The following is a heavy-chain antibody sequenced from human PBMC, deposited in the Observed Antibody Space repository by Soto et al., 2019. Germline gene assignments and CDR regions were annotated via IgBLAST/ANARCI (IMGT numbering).Heavy chain of an antibody. CDR1: GFSLSTRGMC. D-gene: IGHD2-15*01. V-gene: IGHV2-5*08. J-gene: IGHJ4*02. CDR3: PPRPSYCSGGSCYSGFDY. Sequence: SGPTLVNPTQTLTLTCPFSGFSLSTRGMCVSWIRQPPGKALEWLALIYWDDDKRYSPSLKSRLTITKDTSKNQVVLTMTNIHPVDTATYSCPPRPSYCSGGSCYSGFDYWGQGTLVTVSS. CDR2: IYWDDDK.